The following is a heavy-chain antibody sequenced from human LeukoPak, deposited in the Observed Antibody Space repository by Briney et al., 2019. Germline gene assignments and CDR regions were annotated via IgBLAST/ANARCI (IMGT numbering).Heavy chain of an antibody. V-gene: IGHV3-33*01. D-gene: IGHD1-1*01. CDR1: GFTFSSYG. CDR2: IWYDGSNK. J-gene: IGHJ4*02. CDR3: ARDGAGTGPQDLDS. Sequence: GRSLRLSCAASGFTFSSYGMHWVRQAPGKGLEWVAVIWYDGSNKYYADSVKGRFTISRDNFKNTLYLQMNILRAEDTAVFYCARDGAGTGPQDLDSCGQGTLVTVSS.